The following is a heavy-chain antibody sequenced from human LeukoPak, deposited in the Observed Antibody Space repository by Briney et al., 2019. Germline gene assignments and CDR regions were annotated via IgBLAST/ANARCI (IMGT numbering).Heavy chain of an antibody. CDR1: GGTFSSYA. Sequence: SVKVSCKASGGTFSSYAISWVRQAPGQGLEWMGGIIPIFGTANYAQKFQGRVTITADESTSTAYMELSSLRSEDTAVYYCARIRSEYSSSSGLDYWGQGTLVTVSS. V-gene: IGHV1-69*13. D-gene: IGHD6-6*01. CDR2: IIPIFGTA. J-gene: IGHJ4*02. CDR3: ARIRSEYSSSSGLDY.